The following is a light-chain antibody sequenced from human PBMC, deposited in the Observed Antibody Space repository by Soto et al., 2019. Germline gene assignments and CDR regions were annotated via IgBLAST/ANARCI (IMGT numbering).Light chain of an antibody. V-gene: IGKV1-17*01. CDR2: VAS. CDR1: QDIKNG. J-gene: IGKJ1*01. CDR3: LQHNSYPRT. Sequence: DIQMTQSPSSLSASVGDRVTITCRASQDIKNGLGWYQQKPGKAPERLIYVASSFQSGVPSRFSGSGSGTEFTLTISSLQHEDFATYYCLQHNSYPRTFGQGTKVDIK.